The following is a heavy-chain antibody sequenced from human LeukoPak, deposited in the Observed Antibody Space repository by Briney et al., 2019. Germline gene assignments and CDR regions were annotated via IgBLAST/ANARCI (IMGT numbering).Heavy chain of an antibody. J-gene: IGHJ4*02. D-gene: IGHD1-26*01. CDR3: AKDVGKWESLHFFDY. CDR1: GFTLSTNA. CDR2: ISGSGAST. V-gene: IGHV3-23*01. Sequence: GGSLRLSCLTSGFTLSTNAMSWVRQAPGKGLEWISGISGSGASTYYADFVKGRFTISRDDSRNTLYLQMNSLRGDDTAVYYCAKDVGKWESLHFFDYWGQGTLVTVSS.